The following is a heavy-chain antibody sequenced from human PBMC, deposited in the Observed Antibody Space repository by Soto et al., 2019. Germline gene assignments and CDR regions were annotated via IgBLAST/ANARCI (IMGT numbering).Heavy chain of an antibody. CDR3: AHSGDYCDSSGYFGY. J-gene: IGHJ4*02. Sequence: QITLKESGPTLVKPTQTLTLTCTFSGFSLNTSGVGVGWIRQPPGKALEWLGLFYWDGDQRYSSSLKNRLTTTNDTSNTQVVLTMTNMDPVDTATYYGAHSGDYCDSSGYFGYWGQGTRVTVSS. CDR1: GFSLNTSGVG. CDR2: FYWDGDQ. V-gene: IGHV2-5*02. D-gene: IGHD3-22*01.